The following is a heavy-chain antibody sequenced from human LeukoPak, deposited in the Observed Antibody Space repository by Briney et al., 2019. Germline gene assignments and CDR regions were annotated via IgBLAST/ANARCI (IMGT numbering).Heavy chain of an antibody. V-gene: IGHV1-46*01. CDR2: INPSGGST. CDR1: GYTFTSYN. Sequence: ASVKVSCKASGYTFTSYNMHWVRQAPGQGLEWMGIINPSGGSTSYAQKFQGRVTMTRDTSTSTVYMELSSLRSEDTAVYYCARGHHLYDFWSGSNDYWGQGTLVTVSS. J-gene: IGHJ4*02. D-gene: IGHD3-3*01. CDR3: ARGHHLYDFWSGSNDY.